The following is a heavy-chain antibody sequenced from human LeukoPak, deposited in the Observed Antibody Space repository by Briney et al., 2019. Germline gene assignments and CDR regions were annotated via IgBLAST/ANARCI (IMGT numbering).Heavy chain of an antibody. CDR3: ARGNCSGXSXYYDY. Sequence: LTCAVCGGSFSGYYWSWIRQPPGKGLEGIGEINHSGSTNYNTSLKSRVTISVDKAKNQFSLMLSSVTAADTAVYYCARGNCSGXSXYYDYWGQGTLVTXSS. CDR1: GGSFSGYY. D-gene: IGHD2-15*01. J-gene: IGHJ4*02. CDR2: INHSGST. V-gene: IGHV4-34*01.